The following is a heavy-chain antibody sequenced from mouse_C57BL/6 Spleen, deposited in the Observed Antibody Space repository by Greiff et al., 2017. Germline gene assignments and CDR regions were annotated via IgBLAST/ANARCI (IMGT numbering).Heavy chain of an antibody. CDR2: ISGGGGNT. J-gene: IGHJ3*01. D-gene: IGHD3-3*01. V-gene: IGHV5-9*01. Sequence: EVQRVESGGGLVKPGGSLKLSCAASGFTFSSYTMSWVRQTPEKRLEWVATISGGGGNTYYPDSVKGRFTISRDNAKNTLYLQMSSLRSEDTALYYCARQGQGGFAYWGQGTLVTVSA. CDR3: ARQGQGGFAY. CDR1: GFTFSSYT.